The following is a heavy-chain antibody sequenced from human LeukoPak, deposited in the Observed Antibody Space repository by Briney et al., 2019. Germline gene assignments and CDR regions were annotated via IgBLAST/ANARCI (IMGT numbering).Heavy chain of an antibody. D-gene: IGHD3-22*01. J-gene: IGHJ6*02. CDR3: ARDGYYYDSSGLSGYYGVDV. CDR1: GGSISSYY. V-gene: IGHV4-59*01. CDR2: IYYSGST. Sequence: PSETLSLTCIVSGGSISSYYWSWIRQPPGKGLEWIGYIYYSGSTNYNPSLKSRVTISVDTSKNQFSLKLSSVTAADTAVYYCARDGYYYDSSGLSGYYGVDVWGQGTTVTVSS.